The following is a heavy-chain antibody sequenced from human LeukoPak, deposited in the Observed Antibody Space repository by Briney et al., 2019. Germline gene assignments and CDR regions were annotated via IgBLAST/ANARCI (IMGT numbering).Heavy chain of an antibody. CDR3: ARESPYYGSGSYLLSGYFDY. Sequence: PGGSLRLSCAASGFTFSRFGMHWVRQAPGKGLEWVAFIRYDASNKYYADSVKGRFTISRDNSKNTLYLQMNSLRAEDTAVYYCARESPYYGSGSYLLSGYFDYWGQGTLVTVSS. CDR1: GFTFSRFG. CDR2: IRYDASNK. D-gene: IGHD3-10*01. V-gene: IGHV3-30*02. J-gene: IGHJ4*02.